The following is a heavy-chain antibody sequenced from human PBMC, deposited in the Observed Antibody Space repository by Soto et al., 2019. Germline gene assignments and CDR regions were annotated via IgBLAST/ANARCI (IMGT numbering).Heavy chain of an antibody. J-gene: IGHJ3*02. CDR3: ARYEWSRHGVSEAFDM. CDR2: INPNSGGT. D-gene: IGHD2-8*01. V-gene: IGHV1-2*04. Sequence: GASVKVSCKASGYTFTGYYMHWVRQAPGQGLEWMGWINPNSGGTNYAQKFQGWVTMTRDTSISTAYMELSRLRSDDTAAYYCARYEWSRHGVSEAFDMWGQGKMVPVSS. CDR1: GYTFTGYY.